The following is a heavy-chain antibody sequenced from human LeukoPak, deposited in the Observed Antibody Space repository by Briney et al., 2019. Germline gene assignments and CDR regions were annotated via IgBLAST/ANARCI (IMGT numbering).Heavy chain of an antibody. CDR1: GGSLSSYY. V-gene: IGHV4-59*08. J-gene: IGHJ4*02. D-gene: IGHD4-17*01. Sequence: SESLSLTCTVSGGSLSSYYWSWIRQPPGKGLEWIGYIYSSGTTNYNPSLKSRITMSLDTSSNQFSLRLRSVTAADTAVYYCTRHAGYGDYVDYWGQGTLVTVSS. CDR2: IYSSGTT. CDR3: TRHAGYGDYVDY.